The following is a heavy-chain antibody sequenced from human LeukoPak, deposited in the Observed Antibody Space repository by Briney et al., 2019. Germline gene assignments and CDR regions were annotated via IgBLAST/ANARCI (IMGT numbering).Heavy chain of an antibody. CDR2: ISDSGDGT. V-gene: IGHV3-23*01. D-gene: IGHD6-13*01. CDR3: AKDKAPGSWHTLSVF. CDR1: GLTFRTYA. J-gene: IGHJ4*02. Sequence: GGSLRLSCAASGLTFRTYAMSWVRHAPGKGLEWVSGISDSGDGTYYAESVKGRFTISRDNSKHTVFLQMNSLRADDTAKYYCAKDKAPGSWHTLSVFWGQGTLVSVSS.